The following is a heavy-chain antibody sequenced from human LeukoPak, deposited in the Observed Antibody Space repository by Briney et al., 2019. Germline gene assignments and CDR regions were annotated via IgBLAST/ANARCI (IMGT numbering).Heavy chain of an antibody. CDR1: GYTFTSYG. CDR2: ISAYNGNT. CDR3: ARDRVVPFSDYCYGMDV. V-gene: IGHV1-18*01. J-gene: IGHJ6*02. Sequence: ASVKVSCKASGYTFTSYGISWVRQAPGQGLEWMGWISAYNGNTNYAQKLQGRVTMTTDTSTSTAYMELRSLRSDDTAVYYCARDRVVPFSDYCYGMDVWGQGTTVTVSS. D-gene: IGHD2-2*01.